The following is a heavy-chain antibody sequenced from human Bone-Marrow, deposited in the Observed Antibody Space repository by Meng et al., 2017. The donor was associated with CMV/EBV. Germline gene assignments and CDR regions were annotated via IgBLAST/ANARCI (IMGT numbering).Heavy chain of an antibody. J-gene: IGHJ4*02. V-gene: IGHV4-61*01. CDR1: GGSVSSGSYY. CDR3: ARVKGYCSSTSCSSPIDY. CDR2: IYYSGST. D-gene: IGHD2-2*01. Sequence: SETLSLTCTVSGGSVSSGSYYWSWIRQPPGKGLEWIGYIYYSGSTNYNPSLKSRVTISVDTSKNQFSLKLSSVTAADTAVYYVARVKGYCSSTSCSSPIDYWGQGTLVPVSS.